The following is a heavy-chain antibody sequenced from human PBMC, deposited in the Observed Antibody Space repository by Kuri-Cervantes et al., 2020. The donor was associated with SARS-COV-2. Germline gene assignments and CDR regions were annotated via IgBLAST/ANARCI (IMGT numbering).Heavy chain of an antibody. Sequence: ASVKVTCKASGYTFTSIGISWVRQAPGQGLEWMGWSSAYNGNTNYAQKLQGRVTMTTDTSTSTAYMELRSLRSDDTAVYYCAWDGGRVAGTYYYYYMDVWGKGTTVTVSS. J-gene: IGHJ6*03. CDR1: GYTFTSIG. CDR3: AWDGGRVAGTYYYYYMDV. V-gene: IGHV1-18*01. D-gene: IGHD6-19*01. CDR2: SSAYNGNT.